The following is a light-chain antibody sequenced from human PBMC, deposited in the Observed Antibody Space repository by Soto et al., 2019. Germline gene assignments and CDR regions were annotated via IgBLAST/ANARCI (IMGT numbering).Light chain of an antibody. J-gene: IGKJ5*01. CDR2: DAS. V-gene: IGKV3-11*01. CDR3: QQRSNWPIT. CDR1: QSVSSY. Sequence: SPATLSLSPGERATLSCRASQSVSSYSAWYQQKPGQAPRLLIYDASNRATGIPARFSGSGSGTDFTLTISSLEPEDFAVYYCQQRSNWPITFGQGTRLEIK.